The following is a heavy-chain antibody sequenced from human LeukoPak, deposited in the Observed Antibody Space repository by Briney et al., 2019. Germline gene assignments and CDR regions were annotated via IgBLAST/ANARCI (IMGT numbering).Heavy chain of an antibody. D-gene: IGHD3-10*01. J-gene: IGHJ3*02. CDR1: GYTFTGYY. Sequence: ASVKVSCKASGYTFTGYYMHWVRQAPGQGLEWMGWINPNSGGTNYAQKFQGRVTMTRNTSISTAYMELSSLRSEDTAVYYCAMSYYYGSGKYDAFDIWGQGTVVTVSS. CDR3: AMSYYYGSGKYDAFDI. CDR2: INPNSGGT. V-gene: IGHV1-2*02.